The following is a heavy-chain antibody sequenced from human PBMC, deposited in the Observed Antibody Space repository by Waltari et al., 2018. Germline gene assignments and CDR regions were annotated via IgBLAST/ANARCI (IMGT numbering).Heavy chain of an antibody. CDR3: ARDSSPGDSSAWYDAFDV. CDR2: LKKDESDK. D-gene: IGHD6-19*01. J-gene: IGHJ3*01. CDR1: GFIFSSYW. Sequence: EAQLEESGGGLVQPGGSLRLSCAASGFIFSSYWMTWVRQAPGRRLEWVSNLKKDESDKHYMGSVKGRFTISRDNAKNSLYLQMSSLRADDTAVYYCARDSSPGDSSAWYDAFDVWGRGTMVTVSS. V-gene: IGHV3-7*03.